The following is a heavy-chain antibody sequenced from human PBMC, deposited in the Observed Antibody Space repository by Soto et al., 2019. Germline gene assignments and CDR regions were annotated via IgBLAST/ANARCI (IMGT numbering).Heavy chain of an antibody. V-gene: IGHV1-8*02. D-gene: IGHD3-10*01. Sequence: VKVSCKASGYTFTSYSMHWVRQATGHGLEWMGWINPNSGNIGYAQKFQGRVTMTRDTAIRTAYMEVSRLRSDDTAVYYCARGRASGSYYLLDYWGQGTLVTVSS. CDR2: INPNSGNI. J-gene: IGHJ4*02. CDR3: ARGRASGSYYLLDY. CDR1: GYTFTSYS.